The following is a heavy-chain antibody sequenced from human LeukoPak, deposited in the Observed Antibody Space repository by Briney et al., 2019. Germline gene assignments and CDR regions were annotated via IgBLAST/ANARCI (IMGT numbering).Heavy chain of an antibody. CDR1: GFTFSSYS. V-gene: IGHV3-21*01. J-gene: IGHJ4*02. CDR2: ISSSSSYI. D-gene: IGHD5-24*01. Sequence: PGGSLRLSCAASGFTFSSYSMNWVRHAPGKGLEWVSSISSSSSYIYYADSVKDRFNISRYNAKNSLYLQMCSLRAEDTAVYYCARVAEEMATMRDRGFDYWGQGTLVTVSS. CDR3: ARVAEEMATMRDRGFDY.